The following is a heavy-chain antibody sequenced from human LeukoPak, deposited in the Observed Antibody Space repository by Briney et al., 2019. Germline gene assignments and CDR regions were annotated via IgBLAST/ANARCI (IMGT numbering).Heavy chain of an antibody. V-gene: IGHV4-34*01. D-gene: IGHD6-13*01. J-gene: IGHJ5*02. Sequence: SETLSLTCAVYGGSFSGYYWSWIRQPPGKGLEWIGEINHSGSTNYNPSFKSRVTISVDTSKNQFSLKLSSVTAADTAVYYCARASIAAAGNWFDPWGQGTLVTVSS. CDR2: INHSGST. CDR1: GGSFSGYY. CDR3: ARASIAAAGNWFDP.